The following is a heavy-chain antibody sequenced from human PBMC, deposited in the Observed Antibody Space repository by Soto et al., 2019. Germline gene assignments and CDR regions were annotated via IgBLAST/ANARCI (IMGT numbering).Heavy chain of an antibody. D-gene: IGHD3-10*01. J-gene: IGHJ4*02. V-gene: IGHV4-61*03. CDR1: GGSSGRGGSY. CDR2: IYNSGST. Sequence: LVMQSQRWSVAGGSSGRGGSYRSWKRQPPGKGLEWIGYIYNSGSTNYNPSLKSRVTISVDTSKNHFSLRMSSVTAADTAVYYCARESASGSSDLAYRGRRTPVTVSS. CDR3: ARESASGSSDLAY.